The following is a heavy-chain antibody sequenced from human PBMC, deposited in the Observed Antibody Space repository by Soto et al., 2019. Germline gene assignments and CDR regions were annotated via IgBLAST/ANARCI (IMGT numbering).Heavy chain of an antibody. Sequence: QVQLVQSGAEVKKPGASVKVSCKASGYTFTGYYMHWVRQAPGQGLEWMGWINPNSGGTNYAQKFQGRVTMTRDTSISTAYMELSRLRSDDTAVYYCARVREKRYSGGWYVGYWGQGTLVTVSS. CDR3: ARVREKRYSGGWYVGY. D-gene: IGHD6-19*01. CDR1: GYTFTGYY. J-gene: IGHJ4*02. V-gene: IGHV1-2*02. CDR2: INPNSGGT.